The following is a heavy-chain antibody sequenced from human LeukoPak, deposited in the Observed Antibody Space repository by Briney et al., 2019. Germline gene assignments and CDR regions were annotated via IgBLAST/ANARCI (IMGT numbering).Heavy chain of an antibody. J-gene: IGHJ4*02. CDR1: GCTFTSYS. D-gene: IGHD3-22*01. Sequence: ASVKVSCKASGCTFTSYSMHWVRQAPRQGLEWMGIINPSGGSTNYAQKFQGRVTMTRDTSTSTVYMELSSLRSEDTAVYCCARDPHDSSGYFNDYWGQGTLVTVSS. CDR2: INPSGGST. CDR3: ARDPHDSSGYFNDY. V-gene: IGHV1-46*01.